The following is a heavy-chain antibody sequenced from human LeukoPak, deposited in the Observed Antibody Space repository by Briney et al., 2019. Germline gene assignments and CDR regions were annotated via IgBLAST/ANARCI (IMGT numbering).Heavy chain of an antibody. CDR1: EFSFSSYS. CDR2: ISSSSSFI. Sequence: GGSLRLSCEASEFSFSSYSLNWVRQAPGKGLEWVASISSSSSFIYHADSVKGRFTVSRDNAKNSLSLQMNSLRAEDTAVYYCARDPSTSQYYYYYYYMDVWGKGTTVTVSS. V-gene: IGHV3-21*01. CDR3: ARDPSTSQYYYYYYYMDV. D-gene: IGHD2-2*01. J-gene: IGHJ6*03.